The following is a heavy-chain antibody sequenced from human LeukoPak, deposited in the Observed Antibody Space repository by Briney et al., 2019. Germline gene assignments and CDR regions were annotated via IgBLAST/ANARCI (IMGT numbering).Heavy chain of an antibody. CDR2: ISSSSSTI. CDR3: ARSYGVRFLEWLLSHHFDY. D-gene: IGHD3-3*01. Sequence: GGSLRLSCAASGFTFSSYSMNWVRQAPGKGLEWVSYISSSSSTIYYADSVKGRFTISRDNAKNSLYLQMNSLRAEDTAVYYCARSYGVRFLEWLLSHHFDYWGQGTLVTVSS. CDR1: GFTFSSYS. V-gene: IGHV3-48*04. J-gene: IGHJ4*02.